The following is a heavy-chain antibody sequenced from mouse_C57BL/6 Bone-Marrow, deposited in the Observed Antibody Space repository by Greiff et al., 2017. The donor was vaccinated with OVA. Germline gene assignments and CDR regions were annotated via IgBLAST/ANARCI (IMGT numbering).Heavy chain of an antibody. D-gene: IGHD2-1*01. CDR1: GFNIKDDY. CDR2: IDPENGDT. Sequence: DVKLQESGAELVRPGASVKLSCTASGFNIKDDYMHWVKQRPEQGLEWIGWIDPENGDTEYASKFQGKATITADTSSNTAYLQLSSLTSEDTAVYYCTSYGNLDYWGQGTTLTVSS. V-gene: IGHV14-4*01. J-gene: IGHJ2*01. CDR3: TSYGNLDY.